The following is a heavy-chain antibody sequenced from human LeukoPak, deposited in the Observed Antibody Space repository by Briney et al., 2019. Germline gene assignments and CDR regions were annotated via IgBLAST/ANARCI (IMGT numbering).Heavy chain of an antibody. J-gene: IGHJ6*02. CDR2: INPNSGGT. CDR3: ARDNAAGIEGYYYGMDV. CDR1: GYTFTGYY. Sequence: VASVKVSCKASGYTFTGYYMHWVRQAPGQGLEWMGRINPNSGGTNYAQKFQGRVTMTRDTSISTAYMELSSVTAADTAVYYRARDNAAGIEGYYYGMDVWGQGTTVTVSS. V-gene: IGHV1-2*06. D-gene: IGHD6-13*01.